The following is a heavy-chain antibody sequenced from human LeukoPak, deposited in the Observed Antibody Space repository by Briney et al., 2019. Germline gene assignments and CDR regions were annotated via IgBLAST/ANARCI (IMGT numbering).Heavy chain of an antibody. V-gene: IGHV3-21*01. Sequence: GGSLRLSCAASGFTFSSYTMNWVRQAPGKGLAWVSSISSSTYIYYADSVKGRFTISRDNAKNSLYLQMNSLRAEDTAVYYCAREYTMTTLGTFDYWGQGTLVTISS. CDR3: AREYTMTTLGTFDY. D-gene: IGHD7-27*01. CDR2: ISSSTYI. J-gene: IGHJ4*02. CDR1: GFTFSSYT.